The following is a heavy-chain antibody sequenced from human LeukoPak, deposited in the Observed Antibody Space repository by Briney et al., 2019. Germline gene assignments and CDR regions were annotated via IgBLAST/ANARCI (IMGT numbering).Heavy chain of an antibody. CDR1: GGSIGSYY. Sequence: SETLSLTCTVSGGSIGSYYWSWIRQPPGKGLECIGYIYYSGSTNQNPSLKSRVTMSVDMSKNQLSLKLWSVTAADTAVYYCAYGGNSGTFDVWGQGTMVTVSS. V-gene: IGHV4-59*03. D-gene: IGHD4-23*01. CDR2: IYYSGST. CDR3: AYGGNSGTFDV. J-gene: IGHJ3*01.